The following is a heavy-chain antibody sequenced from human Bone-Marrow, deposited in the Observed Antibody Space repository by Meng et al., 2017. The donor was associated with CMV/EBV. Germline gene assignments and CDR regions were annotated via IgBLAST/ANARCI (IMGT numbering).Heavy chain of an antibody. V-gene: IGHV3-30*04. CDR3: ARGSVQLWLVLLHEAFDI. CDR1: GFTFSSYA. Sequence: GESLKISCAASGFTFSSYAMHWVRQAPGKGLEWVAVISYDGSNKYYADSVKGRFTISRDNSKNTLYLRMNSLRAEDTAVYYCARGSVQLWLVLLHEAFDIWGQGTMVTVSS. D-gene: IGHD5-18*01. J-gene: IGHJ3*02. CDR2: ISYDGSNK.